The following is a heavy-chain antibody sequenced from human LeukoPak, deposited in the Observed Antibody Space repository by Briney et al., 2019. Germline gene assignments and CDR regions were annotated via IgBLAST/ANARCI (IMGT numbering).Heavy chain of an antibody. CDR2: ISGSGGST. CDR1: GFTFSSYA. V-gene: IGHV3-23*01. CDR3: AKSVVNSGTYIPFDY. J-gene: IGHJ4*02. D-gene: IGHD1-26*01. Sequence: GGSLRLSCAASGFTFSSYAMSWVRQAPGKGLEWVSAISGSGGSTYYADSVKGRFTISRDNSKNTLYLQMNSLRAEDTAVYYCAKSVVNSGTYIPFDYWGRGTLVTVSS.